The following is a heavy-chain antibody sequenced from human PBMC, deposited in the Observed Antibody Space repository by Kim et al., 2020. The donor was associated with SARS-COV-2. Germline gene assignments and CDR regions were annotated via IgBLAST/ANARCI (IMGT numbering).Heavy chain of an antibody. V-gene: IGHV4-4*02. J-gene: IGHJ6*02. D-gene: IGHD1-1*01. Sequence: SETLSLTCAVSGGSISSSNWWSWVRQPPGKGLEWIGEIYHSGSTNYNPSLKSRVTISVDKSKNQFSLKLSSVTAADTAVYYCARIQHDRGVYYYYYGMDVWGQGTTVTVSS. CDR3: ARIQHDRGVYYYYYGMDV. CDR2: IYHSGST. CDR1: GGSISSSNW.